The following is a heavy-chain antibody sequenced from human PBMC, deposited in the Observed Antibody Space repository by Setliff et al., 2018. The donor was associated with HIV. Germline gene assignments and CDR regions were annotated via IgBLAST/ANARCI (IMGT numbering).Heavy chain of an antibody. Sequence: SLRLSCAASGFNFKTYGMTWVRQAPGKGLDWVAHIGSSNHGIHYTASVQGRFTISRDNSKNSLYLEMSSLTNEDTAFYYCAKDTQTGYYDYWGQGTLVTVSS. V-gene: IGHV3-48*02. D-gene: IGHD3-10*01. J-gene: IGHJ4*02. CDR2: IGSSNHGI. CDR1: GFNFKTYG. CDR3: AKDTQTGYYDY.